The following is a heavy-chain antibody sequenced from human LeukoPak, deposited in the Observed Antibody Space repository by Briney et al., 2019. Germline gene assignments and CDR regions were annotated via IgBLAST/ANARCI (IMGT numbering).Heavy chain of an antibody. Sequence: ASVKVSCKASGYTFTSYGISWVRQAPGQGLEWMGWISAYNGNTNYAQKLQGRVTMTTDTSTSTAYMELRSLRSDDTAVYYCARDGSGWNLSSNYYYYSMDVWGKGTTVTVSS. CDR1: GYTFTSYG. CDR3: ARDGSGWNLSSNYYYYSMDV. CDR2: ISAYNGNT. V-gene: IGHV1-18*01. D-gene: IGHD6-19*01. J-gene: IGHJ6*03.